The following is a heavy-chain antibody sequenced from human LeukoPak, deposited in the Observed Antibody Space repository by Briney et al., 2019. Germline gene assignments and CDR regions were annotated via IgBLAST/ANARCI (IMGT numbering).Heavy chain of an antibody. V-gene: IGHV1-2*02. CDR1: GHTFTGYY. D-gene: IGHD6-19*01. Sequence: ASVKGSCKASGHTFTGYYMHWVRQAPGQGLEWMGWINPNSGGTNHAQKFQGRVSMTRDTSISTAYMELSRLRSDDTAVYYCAHSSGWDSLKYWGQGTLVTVSS. J-gene: IGHJ4*02. CDR3: AHSSGWDSLKY. CDR2: INPNSGGT.